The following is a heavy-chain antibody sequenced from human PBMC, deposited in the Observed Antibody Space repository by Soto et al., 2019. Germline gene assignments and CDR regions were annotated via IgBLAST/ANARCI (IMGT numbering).Heavy chain of an antibody. CDR1: GFTFSSYA. CDR2: IWYDGSNK. CDR3: ARDRAGYGMDV. J-gene: IGHJ6*02. V-gene: IGHV3-33*08. Sequence: QVQLVESGGGVVQPGRSLRLSCAASGFTFSSYAMHWVRQPPGKGLEWVAVIWYDGSNKYYADSVKGRFTSSRDNSKNTLYLQINSLRAEDSAVYYCARDRAGYGMDVWGQGTTVTVSS.